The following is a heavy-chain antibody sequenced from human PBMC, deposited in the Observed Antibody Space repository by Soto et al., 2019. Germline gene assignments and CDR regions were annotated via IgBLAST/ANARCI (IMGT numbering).Heavy chain of an antibody. D-gene: IGHD3-10*01. CDR1: GYTFTSYG. CDR3: ARDLTRGGRKLLWFGVDYGMDV. CDR2: ISAYNGNT. V-gene: IGHV1-18*01. Sequence: GASVKVSCKASGYTFTSYGISWVRQAPGQGLEWMGWISAYNGNTNYAQKLQGRVTMTTDTSTSTAYMELRSLRSDDTAVYYCARDLTRGGRKLLWFGVDYGMDVWGQGTTVTVSS. J-gene: IGHJ6*02.